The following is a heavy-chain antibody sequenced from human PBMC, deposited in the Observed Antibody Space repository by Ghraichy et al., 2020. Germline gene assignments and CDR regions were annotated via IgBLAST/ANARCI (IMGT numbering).Heavy chain of an antibody. CDR2: IYESGDTT. CDR1: GFPFSNYA. Sequence: GGSLRLSCAASGFPFSNYAMSWVRQAPGKGLEWVSGIYESGDTTFYADSVNGRFTISRDNSKNTLSLQMNSLRVDDRAVYYCVKDFCTCDRCDSFFDDWGQGTLVTVSS. J-gene: IGHJ4*02. D-gene: IGHD2-15*01. V-gene: IGHV3-23*01. CDR3: VKDFCTCDRCDSFFDD.